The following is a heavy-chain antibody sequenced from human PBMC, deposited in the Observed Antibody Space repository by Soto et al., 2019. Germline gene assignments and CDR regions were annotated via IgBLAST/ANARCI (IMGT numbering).Heavy chain of an antibody. CDR1: GGTFSSYA. V-gene: IGHV1-69*05. J-gene: IGHJ4*02. CDR2: IVPIVDTS. Sequence: SVKVSCKTSGGTFSSYAISWVRQAPGQGLEWMGGIVPIVDTSTYAQKFQGRVTMTRDTSTSTVYMELSSLRSEDTAVYYCARRSFSSGWDFDYWGQGTLVTVSS. D-gene: IGHD6-19*01. CDR3: ARRSFSSGWDFDY.